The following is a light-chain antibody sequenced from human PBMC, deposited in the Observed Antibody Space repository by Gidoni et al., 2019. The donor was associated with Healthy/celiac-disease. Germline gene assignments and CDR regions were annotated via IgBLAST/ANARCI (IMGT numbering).Light chain of an antibody. V-gene: IGKV3-11*01. J-gene: IGKJ4*01. CDR2: DAS. Sequence: IVLTQSPATLSLSPGERATLSCSASQSVSSYLAWYQQKPGQAPRRLIYDASNRATGTPARFSGSGSGTDFTLTISSLEPEDFAVYYCQQRSNWPPFFGGXTKVEIK. CDR1: QSVSSY. CDR3: QQRSNWPPF.